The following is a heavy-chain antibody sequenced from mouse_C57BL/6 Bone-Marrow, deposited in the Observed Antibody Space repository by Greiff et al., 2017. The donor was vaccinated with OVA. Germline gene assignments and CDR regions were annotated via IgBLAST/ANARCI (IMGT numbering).Heavy chain of an antibody. Sequence: VKLVESGAELARPGASVKLSCKASGYTFTSYGISWVKQRTGQGLEWIGEIYPRSGNTYYNEKFKGKATLTADKSSSTAYMELRSLTSEDSAVYFCASPYYYGSSGYWGQGTTLTVSS. J-gene: IGHJ2*01. D-gene: IGHD1-1*01. V-gene: IGHV1-81*01. CDR2: IYPRSGNT. CDR1: GYTFTSYG. CDR3: ASPYYYGSSGY.